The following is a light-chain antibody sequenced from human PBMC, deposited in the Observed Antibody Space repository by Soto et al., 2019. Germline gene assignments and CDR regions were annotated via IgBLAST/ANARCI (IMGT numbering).Light chain of an antibody. CDR2: VAS. CDR1: QIVNPT. V-gene: IGKV3-15*01. Sequence: EIVLTQSPATLSLSPGVRATLSCRASQIVNPTLGWYQQKPGQAPRLLIYVASYRATGIPARFSGSGSGTEYTLPISNLQAEDFAVYYCQQFNNWTHTFGQGT. CDR3: QQFNNWTHT. J-gene: IGKJ2*01.